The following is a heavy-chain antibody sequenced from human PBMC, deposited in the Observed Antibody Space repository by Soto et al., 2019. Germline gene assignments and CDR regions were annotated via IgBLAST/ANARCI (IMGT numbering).Heavy chain of an antibody. CDR1: GYSFTSYW. J-gene: IGHJ5*02. CDR2: IDPSDSYT. Sequence: GESLKISCKGSGYSFTSYWISWVRQMPGKGLEWMGRIDPSDSYTTYSPSFQGHVTISADKSISTAYLQWSSLKASDTAMYYCARQKIWAAAGPGGFDPWGQGTLVTVSS. CDR3: ARQKIWAAAGPGGFDP. D-gene: IGHD6-13*01. V-gene: IGHV5-10-1*01.